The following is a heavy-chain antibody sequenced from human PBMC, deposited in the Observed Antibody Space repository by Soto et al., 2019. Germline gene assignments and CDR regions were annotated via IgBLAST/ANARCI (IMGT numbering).Heavy chain of an antibody. V-gene: IGHV3-66*01. CDR3: ARDPRGVTGTKLNYYYYYMDV. D-gene: IGHD1-7*01. CDR1: GFTVSSNY. Sequence: PGGSLRLSCAASGFTVSSNYMSWVRQAPGKGLEKVSVIYSGGSTYYADSAKGRFTISRDNSKNTLYLQMNSLRAEDTAVYYCARDPRGVTGTKLNYYYYYMDVWGKGTTVTVSS. J-gene: IGHJ6*03. CDR2: IYSGGST.